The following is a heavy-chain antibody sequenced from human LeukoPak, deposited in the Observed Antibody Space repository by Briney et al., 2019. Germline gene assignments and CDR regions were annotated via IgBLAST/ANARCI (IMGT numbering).Heavy chain of an antibody. CDR3: ARGGGSWTLDY. J-gene: IGHJ4*02. V-gene: IGHV1-46*01. CDR2: INSSGGST. Sequence: ASLKVSCKASGYTFTSYYVHWVRQAPGQGLEWMGIINSSGGSTTYAQKFQGRVTMTRDTSTSTVYMELSSLRSEDTAVYYCARGGGSWTLDYWGQGTLVTVSS. CDR1: GYTFTSYY. D-gene: IGHD2-15*01.